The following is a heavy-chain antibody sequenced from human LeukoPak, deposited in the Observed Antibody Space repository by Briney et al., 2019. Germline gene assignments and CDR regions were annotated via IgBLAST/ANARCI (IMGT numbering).Heavy chain of an antibody. CDR2: IKQDGSEK. J-gene: IGHJ1*01. Sequence: QTGGSLRLSCAASGFTFSSYWMSWVRQAPGKGLEWVANIKQDGSEKYYVDSVKGRFTISRDNAKNSLYLQMNSLRAEDTAVYYCARMSGWSPEYFQHWGQGTLVTVSS. D-gene: IGHD6-19*01. CDR3: ARMSGWSPEYFQH. CDR1: GFTFSSYW. V-gene: IGHV3-7*05.